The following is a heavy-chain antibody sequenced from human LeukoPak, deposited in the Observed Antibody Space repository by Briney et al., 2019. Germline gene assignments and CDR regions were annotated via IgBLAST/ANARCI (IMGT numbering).Heavy chain of an antibody. CDR3: ARGGRRDGYNS. J-gene: IGHJ4*02. V-gene: IGHV4-61*02. CDR1: GASISSGEHY. D-gene: IGHD5-24*01. Sequence: SETLSLTCTVSGASISSGEHYWSWIRQPAGKGLEWIGRIYTSGSTNYNPSLKSRVTISVDTSKNQFSLKLSSVTAADTAVYYCARGGRRDGYNSWGQGTLVTVSS. CDR2: IYTSGST.